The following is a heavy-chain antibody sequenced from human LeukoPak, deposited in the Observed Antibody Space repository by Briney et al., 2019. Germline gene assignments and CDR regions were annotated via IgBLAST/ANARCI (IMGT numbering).Heavy chain of an antibody. D-gene: IGHD3/OR15-3a*01. CDR2: IYYSGST. CDR1: GGSISSYY. J-gene: IGHJ5*02. V-gene: IGHV4-59*12. CDR3: ASWTTTNWFDP. Sequence: SETLSLTCTVSGGSISSYYWSWIRQPPGKGLEWIGYIYYSGSTNYKPSLKSRVTISVDTSKNQFSLKLSSVTAADTAVYYCASWTTTNWFDPWGQGTLVTVSS.